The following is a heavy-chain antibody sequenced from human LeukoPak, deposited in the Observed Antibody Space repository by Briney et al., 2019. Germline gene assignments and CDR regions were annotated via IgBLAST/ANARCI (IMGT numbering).Heavy chain of an antibody. CDR1: GGSINNYY. CDR3: ARAPVTVKDSFDI. J-gene: IGHJ3*02. D-gene: IGHD4-11*01. CDR2: MITSGST. V-gene: IGHV4-4*07. Sequence: SETLSLTCAVSGGSINNYYWSWIRQPAGKGLEWIGRMITSGSTTYNASLKCRFTMSVDTSKNQFSLKLRSMTAADTAVYYCARAPVTVKDSFDIWGQGTMVTVSS.